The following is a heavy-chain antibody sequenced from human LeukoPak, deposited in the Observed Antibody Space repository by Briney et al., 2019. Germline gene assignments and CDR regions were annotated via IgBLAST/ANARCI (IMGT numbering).Heavy chain of an antibody. CDR1: GFTFSSYG. J-gene: IGHJ2*01. Sequence: PGRSLRLSCAASGFTFSSYGMHWVRQAPGKGLEWVAVIWYDGSNKYYADSVKGRFTISRDNSKNTLYLQMNSLRAEDTAVYYCARDGGGTNRVNWYFDLWGRGTLVTVSS. CDR3: ARDGGGTNRVNWYFDL. D-gene: IGHD1-1*01. V-gene: IGHV3-33*01. CDR2: IWYDGSNK.